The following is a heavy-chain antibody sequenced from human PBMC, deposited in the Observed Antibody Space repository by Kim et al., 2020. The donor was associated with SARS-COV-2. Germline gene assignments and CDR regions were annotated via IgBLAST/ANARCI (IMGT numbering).Heavy chain of an antibody. CDR3: ARRSTSSSGFSFDY. J-gene: IGHJ4*02. V-gene: IGHV6-1*01. D-gene: IGHD6-19*01. Sequence: AVSVQGRITINPDTSENQFSLQLNSVTPEDTAVYYCARRSTSSSGFSFDYWGQGALVTVSS.